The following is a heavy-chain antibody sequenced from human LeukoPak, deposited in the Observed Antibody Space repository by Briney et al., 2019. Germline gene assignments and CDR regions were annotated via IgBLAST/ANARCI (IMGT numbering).Heavy chain of an antibody. Sequence: GGSLRLSCAASGFTFSSYSMNWVRQAPGKGLEWVSYISSSSSTIYYADSVKGRFTISRDNAKNSLYLQMNSLRAEDTAVYYCAKGATLTHFDYWGQGTLVTVSS. D-gene: IGHD5-12*01. CDR3: AKGATLTHFDY. J-gene: IGHJ4*02. V-gene: IGHV3-48*01. CDR2: ISSSSSTI. CDR1: GFTFSSYS.